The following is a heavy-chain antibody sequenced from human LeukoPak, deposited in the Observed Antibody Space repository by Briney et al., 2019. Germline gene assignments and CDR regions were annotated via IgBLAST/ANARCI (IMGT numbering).Heavy chain of an antibody. Sequence: GGSLRLSCAASGFTVSSNYMNWVRQAPGKGLEWVSSIGSSGSNIYYADPVKGRFTISRDNAKNSLYLQLNSLRVEDTGVYYCAKTPGDLWSWYDYWGQGTLVTVSS. CDR3: AKTPGDLWSWYDY. CDR1: GFTVSSNY. CDR2: IGSSGSNI. V-gene: IGHV3-21*01. J-gene: IGHJ4*02. D-gene: IGHD4-17*01.